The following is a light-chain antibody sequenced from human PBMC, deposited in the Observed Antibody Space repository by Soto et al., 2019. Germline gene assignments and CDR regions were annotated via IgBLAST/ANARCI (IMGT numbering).Light chain of an antibody. CDR2: GAS. CDR3: QQTYATHIS. J-gene: IGKJ5*01. CDR1: HPISNY. Sequence: DIPMTQSPSSLSASVGDRVTITCRASHPISNYLNWYQHRPGKAPKLLIYGASTLQSGVPSRFSGSESGTDFTLTITSLQQEDCATYYCQQTYATHISFGQGTRREI. V-gene: IGKV1-39*01.